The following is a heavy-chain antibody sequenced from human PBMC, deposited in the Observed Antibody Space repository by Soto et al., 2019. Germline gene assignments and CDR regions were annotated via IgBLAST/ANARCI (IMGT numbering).Heavy chain of an antibody. V-gene: IGHV4-31*03. CDR3: ARDRCSGGSCHSAFDI. D-gene: IGHD2-15*01. CDR2: IYYSGST. CDR1: GGSISSGGYY. J-gene: IGHJ3*02. Sequence: SETLSLTCTVSGGSISSGGYYWSWIRQHPGKGLEWIGYIYYSGSTYYNPSLKSRVTISVDTSKNQFSLKLSTVTAADTVVYYCARDRCSGGSCHSAFDIWGQGTMVTVSS.